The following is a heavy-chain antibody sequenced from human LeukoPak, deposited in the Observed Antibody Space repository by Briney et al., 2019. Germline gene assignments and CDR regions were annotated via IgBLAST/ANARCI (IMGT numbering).Heavy chain of an antibody. Sequence: GGSLRLSCAASGITFSNYFMSWVRQAPGKGLEWVSAIGPSGGNTYYADSVKGRFTISRDNSKNTLYLQMTSLRAEETAVYYRAKDSKMSYYGSGSHYDYWGQGTLVTVSS. V-gene: IGHV3-23*01. D-gene: IGHD3-10*01. CDR2: IGPSGGNT. CDR3: AKDSKMSYYGSGSHYDY. J-gene: IGHJ4*02. CDR1: GITFSNYF.